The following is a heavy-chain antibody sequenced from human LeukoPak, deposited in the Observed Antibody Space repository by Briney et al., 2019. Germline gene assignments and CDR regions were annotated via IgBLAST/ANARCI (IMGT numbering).Heavy chain of an antibody. D-gene: IGHD1-26*01. CDR2: IYYSGST. J-gene: IGHJ6*03. Sequence: PSETLSLTCTVSGGSISSYYWSWIRQPPGKGLEWIGYIYYSGSTNYNPSLKSRVTISVDTSKNQFSLKLSSVTAADTAVYYCARGEEGATNYYYYMDVWGKGTTVTVSS. V-gene: IGHV4-59*08. CDR3: ARGEEGATNYYYYMDV. CDR1: GGSISSYY.